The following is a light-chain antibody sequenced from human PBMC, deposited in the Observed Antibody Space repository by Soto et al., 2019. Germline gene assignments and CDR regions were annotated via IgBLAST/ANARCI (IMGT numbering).Light chain of an antibody. CDR2: GGS. CDR1: QSVVSSY. Sequence: EIVLTQSPGTLSLSPWERATLSCMASQSVVSSYLAWYQQKPGQAPRLLVHGGSRRATGIPDRFSGSGSGTDFTLTISRLESEDFAVYYCQQYGSSPLTFGGGGKVAIK. V-gene: IGKV3-20*01. CDR3: QQYGSSPLT. J-gene: IGKJ4*01.